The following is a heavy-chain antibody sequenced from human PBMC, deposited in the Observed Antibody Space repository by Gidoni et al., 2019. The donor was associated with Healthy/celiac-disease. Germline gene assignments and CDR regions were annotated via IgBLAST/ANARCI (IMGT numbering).Heavy chain of an antibody. V-gene: IGHV4-61*01. CDR1: GGSVSSGSYY. Sequence: QVQLQESGPGLVKPSETLSLTCTVSGGSVSSGSYYWSWIRQPPGKGLEWIGYIYYSGSTNYNPSLKSRVTISVDTSKNQFSLKLSSVTAADTAVYYCARSRRLAAAGTWWFDPWGQGTLVTVSS. J-gene: IGHJ5*02. D-gene: IGHD6-13*01. CDR3: ARSRRLAAAGTWWFDP. CDR2: IYYSGST.